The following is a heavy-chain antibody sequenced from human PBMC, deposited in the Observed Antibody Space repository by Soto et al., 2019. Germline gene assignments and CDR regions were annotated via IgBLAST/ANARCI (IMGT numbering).Heavy chain of an antibody. Sequence: QVQLQQSGPGLVKPSQTLSVTCAISGDSVSSGSAAWHWIRQSPSRGLEWLGRTYYESKWYHDYAVFVKSRMTINPDTSKNQFSLQLSSVTPEDTAVYYCARNYYGSGRYYTTFDSWGQGTLVTVSP. CDR2: TYYESKWYH. CDR3: ARNYYGSGRYYTTFDS. CDR1: GDSVSSGSAA. D-gene: IGHD3-10*01. V-gene: IGHV6-1*01. J-gene: IGHJ4*02.